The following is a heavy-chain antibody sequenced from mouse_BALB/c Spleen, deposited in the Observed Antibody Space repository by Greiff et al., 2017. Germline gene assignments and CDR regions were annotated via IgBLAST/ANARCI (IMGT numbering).Heavy chain of an antibody. CDR2: IWAGGST. Sequence: VQLVESGPGLVAPSQSLSITCTVSGFSLTSYGVHWVRQPPGKGLEWLGVIWAGGSTNYNSALMSRLSISKDNSKSQVFLKMNSLQTDDTAMYYCAREAQGGFAYWGQGTLVTVSA. CDR3: AREAQGGFAY. J-gene: IGHJ3*01. V-gene: IGHV2-9*02. CDR1: GFSLTSYG.